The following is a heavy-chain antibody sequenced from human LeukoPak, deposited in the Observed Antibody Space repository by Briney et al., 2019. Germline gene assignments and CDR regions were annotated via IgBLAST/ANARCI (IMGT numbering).Heavy chain of an antibody. CDR2: INPNSGGT. Sequence: ASVKVSCKASGYTFTGYYMHWVRQAPGQGLEWMGWINPNSGGTNYAQKFQGRVTMTRDTSISTAYMELSRLRSDDTAVYYCARDYHPTTSQDYYYYYMDVWGKGTTVTVSS. J-gene: IGHJ6*03. CDR1: GYTFTGYY. D-gene: IGHD1-14*01. V-gene: IGHV1-2*02. CDR3: ARDYHPTTSQDYYYYYMDV.